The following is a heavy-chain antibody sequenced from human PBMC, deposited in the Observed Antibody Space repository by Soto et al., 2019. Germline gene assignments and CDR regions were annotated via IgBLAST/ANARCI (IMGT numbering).Heavy chain of an antibody. D-gene: IGHD3-10*01. V-gene: IGHV3-33*01. CDR3: ARDDGSGNNIDY. Sequence: QVQLGESGGGVGQPGRSLRLSCAASGFTFSRHGMHWVRQAPGKGLEWVAVVWHESNTFYSDSVKGRFTISRDDSKNMLYLQMNSLRVEDTAVYFSARDDGSGNNIDYWGQGTLVTVSS. J-gene: IGHJ4*02. CDR2: VWHESNT. CDR1: GFTFSRHG.